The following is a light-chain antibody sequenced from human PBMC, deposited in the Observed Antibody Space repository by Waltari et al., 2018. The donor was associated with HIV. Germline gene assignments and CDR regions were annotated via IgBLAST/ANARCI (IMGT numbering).Light chain of an antibody. J-gene: IGLJ1*01. V-gene: IGLV1-47*01. CDR2: RNN. Sequence: QSVLTQPPSASGTPGQRVTIPCSGSSSNIGSNYVYWYQQFPGTAPKLLIYRNNQRPSGVPDRFSGSKTGTSASLAISGLRSEDEADYYCAAWDGRRGVFGTGTKVTVL. CDR1: SSNIGSNY. CDR3: AAWDGRRGV.